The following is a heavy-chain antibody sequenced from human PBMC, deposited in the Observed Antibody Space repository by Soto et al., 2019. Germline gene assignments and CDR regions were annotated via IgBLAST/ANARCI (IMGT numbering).Heavy chain of an antibody. V-gene: IGHV4-34*01. J-gene: IGHJ5*02. CDR3: ARGPTRAGSRRGPLFAP. CDR2: INHSGST. CDR1: GGYFSGYY. Sequence: SEPLSLTCAVYGGYFSGYYWRWIRQPPGKGLEWIGEINHSGSTNYNPSLKSRVTISVDTSKNQFSLKLSSVTAADTAVYYCARGPTRAGSRRGPLFAPWGQGTLVTVSS. D-gene: IGHD6-13*01.